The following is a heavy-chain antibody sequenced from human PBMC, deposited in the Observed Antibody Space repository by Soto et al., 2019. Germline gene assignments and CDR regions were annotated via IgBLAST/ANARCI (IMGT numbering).Heavy chain of an antibody. CDR1: GYTFTSYG. V-gene: IGHV1-18*01. J-gene: IGHJ5*02. CDR2: ISAYNGNT. CDR3: ARVKTSGYHNWFDP. D-gene: IGHD3-22*01. Sequence: ASVKVSCKASGYTFTSYGISWVRQAPGQGLEWMGLISAYNGNTNYAQKLQGRVTMTTDTSTSTAYMELRSLRSDDTAVYYCARVKTSGYHNWFDPWGQGLLVTVSS.